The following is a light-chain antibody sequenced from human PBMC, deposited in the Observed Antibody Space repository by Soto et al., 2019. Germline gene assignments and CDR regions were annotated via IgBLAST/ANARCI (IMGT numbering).Light chain of an antibody. Sequence: EIVMTQFPATLFLSPGERATLSCRASQSVSSNLAWYQQKPGQAPRLLIYGASTRATGIPARFSGSGSGTEFTLTISSLQSEDFAVYYCQQYNNWPRTFGQGTKVDIK. V-gene: IGKV3-15*01. CDR1: QSVSSN. CDR3: QQYNNWPRT. CDR2: GAS. J-gene: IGKJ1*01.